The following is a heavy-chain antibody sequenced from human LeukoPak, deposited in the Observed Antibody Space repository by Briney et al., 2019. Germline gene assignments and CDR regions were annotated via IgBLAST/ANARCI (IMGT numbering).Heavy chain of an antibody. CDR2: INHSGST. Sequence: SETLSLTCAVYGGSFSGYYWSWIRQPPGKGLEWIGEINHSGSTNYKPSVKSRVTISVDTSKNQFSLKLSSVTAADTAVYYCARRGPRRYYFDYWGQGTLVTVSS. J-gene: IGHJ4*02. D-gene: IGHD2-21*01. CDR3: ARRGPRRYYFDY. V-gene: IGHV4-34*01. CDR1: GGSFSGYY.